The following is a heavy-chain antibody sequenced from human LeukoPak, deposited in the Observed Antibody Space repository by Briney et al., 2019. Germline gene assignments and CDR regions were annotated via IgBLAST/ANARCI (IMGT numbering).Heavy chain of an antibody. CDR3: AREDAGGTYSFDY. D-gene: IGHD1-26*01. CDR1: GFTVSGNF. V-gene: IGHV3-66*01. J-gene: IGHJ4*02. Sequence: PGGSLRLSCAVSGFTVSGNFMSWVRQAPGKGPEWVSVIYTSGITYCADSVRGRFTISRDNSKNTLYLQMDSLTAEDTAVYYCAREDAGGTYSFDYWGQGTLVTVSS. CDR2: IYTSGIT.